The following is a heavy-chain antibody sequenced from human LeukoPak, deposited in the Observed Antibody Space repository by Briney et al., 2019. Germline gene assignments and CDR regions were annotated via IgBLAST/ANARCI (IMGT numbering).Heavy chain of an antibody. J-gene: IGHJ3*02. V-gene: IGHV3-15*01. D-gene: IGHD6-19*01. CDR3: TTEGYSSGWWAAFDI. CDR1: GFTFSNAW. CDR2: IKSKSDGGTT. Sequence: GGSLRLSCAASGFTFSNAWMSWVRQAPGKGLEWVGRIKSKSDGGTTDYAARGKGRLTITREEKKNTLYLQMNSLKTEDTAVYYCTTEGYSSGWWAAFDIWGQGTMVTVSS.